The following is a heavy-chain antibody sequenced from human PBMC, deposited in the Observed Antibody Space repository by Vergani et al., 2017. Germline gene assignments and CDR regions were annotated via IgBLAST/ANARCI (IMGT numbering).Heavy chain of an antibody. V-gene: IGHV4-61*01. CDR3: AREGDGYNYPPSRGMDV. J-gene: IGHJ6*02. Sequence: QVQLQESGPGLVKPSETLSLTCTVSGGSVSSGSYYWSWIRQPPGKGLEWIGYIYYSGSTNYNPSLKSRVTISVDTSKNQFSLKLSSVTAADTAVYYCAREGDGYNYPPSRGMDVWGQGTTVTVSS. CDR1: GGSVSSGSYY. CDR2: IYYSGST. D-gene: IGHD5-24*01.